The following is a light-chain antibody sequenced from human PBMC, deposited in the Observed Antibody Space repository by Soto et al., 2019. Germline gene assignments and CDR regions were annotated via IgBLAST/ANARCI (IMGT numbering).Light chain of an antibody. CDR1: ETVAGSY. CDR2: GAS. Sequence: EIVLTQAPRTLSLSPGERATLSCRASETVAGSYLAWYQQKPGQAPRLLIHGASTRATGIADRFSGSGSGTDFTLTINRLEPEDFALYYCQQYGSSPPTFGQGTKVDIK. CDR3: QQYGSSPPT. J-gene: IGKJ1*01. V-gene: IGKV3-20*01.